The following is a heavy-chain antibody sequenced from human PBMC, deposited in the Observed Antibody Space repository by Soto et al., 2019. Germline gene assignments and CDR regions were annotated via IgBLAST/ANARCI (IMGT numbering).Heavy chain of an antibody. Sequence: PSQTLSLTCTVSGGSISSYYWSWIRQPPGKGLEWIGYIYYSGSTNYNPSLKSRVTISVDTSKNQFSLKLRSVTGADTAVYYCARVGYINWFDFWGQGTLVTVSS. CDR1: GGSISSYY. CDR2: IYYSGST. J-gene: IGHJ5*01. D-gene: IGHD2-2*02. CDR3: ARVGYINWFDF. V-gene: IGHV4-59*01.